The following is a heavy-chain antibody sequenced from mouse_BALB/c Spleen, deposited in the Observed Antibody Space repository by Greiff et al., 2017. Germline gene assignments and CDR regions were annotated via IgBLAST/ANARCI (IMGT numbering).Heavy chain of an antibody. Sequence: VQLQQSGPELVKPGASVKISCKTSGYTFTEYTMHWVKQSHGKSLEWIGDINPNNGDTFYNQKFKGKATLTVDKSSSTAYMQLNSLTSEDSAVYYCARNGRLYAMDYWGQGTSVTVSS. J-gene: IGHJ4*01. V-gene: IGHV1-18*01. CDR2: INPNNGDT. D-gene: IGHD1-1*02. CDR1: GYTFTEYT. CDR3: ARNGRLYAMDY.